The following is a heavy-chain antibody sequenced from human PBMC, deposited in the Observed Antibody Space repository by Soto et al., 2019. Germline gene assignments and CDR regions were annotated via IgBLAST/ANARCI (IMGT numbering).Heavy chain of an antibody. J-gene: IGHJ4*02. CDR1: GFTFSSYA. V-gene: IGHV3-23*01. CDR2: INFVGGAT. Sequence: EVQLLESGGGLVQPGGSLRLSCTASGFTFSSYAMSWVRQAPGKGLEWVSSINFVGGATNFADSVKGRFTISRDDSKNTLYLQMNSLRAEDTAVYYCAKNYYFDCWGQGTRVTVSA. CDR3: AKNYYFDC.